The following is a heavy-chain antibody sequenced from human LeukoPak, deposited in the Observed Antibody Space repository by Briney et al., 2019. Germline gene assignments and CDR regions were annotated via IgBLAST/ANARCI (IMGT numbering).Heavy chain of an antibody. CDR1: GFTFSSYS. CDR3: AKVSMVIVVVPAHYYGMDV. CDR2: ISSSSSTI. D-gene: IGHD2-2*03. J-gene: IGHJ6*02. V-gene: IGHV3-48*01. Sequence: GGSLRLSCAASGFTFSSYSMNWVRQAPGKGLEWVSYISSSSSTIYYADSVKGRFTISRDNPKNTLYLQMNSLRAEDTAVYYCAKVSMVIVVVPAHYYGMDVWGQGTTVTVSS.